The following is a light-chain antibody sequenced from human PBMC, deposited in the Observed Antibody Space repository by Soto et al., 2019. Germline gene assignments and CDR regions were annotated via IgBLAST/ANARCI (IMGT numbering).Light chain of an antibody. CDR2: AAS. J-gene: IGKJ2*01. V-gene: IGKV1-39*01. Sequence: DIQMTQSPSSLSASVGDRVTITCRSSQSIRSYLNWYQQKPGKAPKLLIYAASSLKSGVPSRFSVSGSGTDFTLTISSLQPEDFATYYCQQSYSTPRTFGQGTKLEIK. CDR1: QSIRSY. CDR3: QQSYSTPRT.